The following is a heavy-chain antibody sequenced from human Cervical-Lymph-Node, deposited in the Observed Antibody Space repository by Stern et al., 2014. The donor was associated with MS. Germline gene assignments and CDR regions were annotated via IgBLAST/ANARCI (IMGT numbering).Heavy chain of an antibody. J-gene: IGHJ4*02. CDR2: LSRSSSDI. CDR1: GFTFSTYS. V-gene: IGHV3-21*01. CDR3: ARGLHITQATVLDS. Sequence: EVQLVESGGGLVKPGGSLRLSCAASGFTFSTYSMNWVRQAPGKGLEWVSSLSRSSSDIYYGDSEKGRFTVSRDNARNSLYLQMNSLRVEDTAVYYCARGLHITQATVLDSWGQGTLVTVSS. D-gene: IGHD4-17*01.